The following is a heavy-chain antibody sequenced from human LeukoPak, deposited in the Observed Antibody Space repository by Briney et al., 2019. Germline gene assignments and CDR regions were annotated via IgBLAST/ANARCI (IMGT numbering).Heavy chain of an antibody. J-gene: IGHJ3*02. CDR3: TTDNYYDSSGYPSDSLYDAFDI. D-gene: IGHD3-22*01. Sequence: PGGSLRLSCAASGFTFSNAWMSWVRQAPGKGLEWVGRIKSKTDGGTTDYAAPVKGRFTISRDDSKNTLYLQMNSLKTDDTAVYYCTTDNYYDSSGYPSDSLYDAFDIWGQGTMVTVSS. CDR2: IKSKTDGGTT. CDR1: GFTFSNAW. V-gene: IGHV3-15*01.